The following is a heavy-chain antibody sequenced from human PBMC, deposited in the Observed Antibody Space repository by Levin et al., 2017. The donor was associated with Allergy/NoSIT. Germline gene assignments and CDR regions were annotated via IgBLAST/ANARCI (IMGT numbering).Heavy chain of an antibody. Sequence: PGGSLRLSCTVSGGSITSFYWSWIRQPPGERLEYIGYIHYSGSSNYNPSLWSRVTMSVDTSKSQFSLRLSSVTATDTAVYYCARHRVGDSSNPLDYWGQGTLVTVSS. D-gene: IGHD4-11*01. J-gene: IGHJ4*02. CDR2: IHYSGSS. CDR1: GGSITSFY. CDR3: ARHRVGDSSNPLDY. V-gene: IGHV4-59*08.